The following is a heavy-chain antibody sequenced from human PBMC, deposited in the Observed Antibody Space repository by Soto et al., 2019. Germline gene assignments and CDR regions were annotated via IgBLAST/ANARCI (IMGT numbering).Heavy chain of an antibody. J-gene: IGHJ4*02. V-gene: IGHV1-69*12. D-gene: IGHD5-12*01. CDR3: ATGDYKWLAPDY. CDR1: GGTFSSYA. CDR2: IIPIFGTA. Sequence: QVQLVQSGAEVKKPGSSVKVSCKASGGTFSSYAISWVRQAPGQGLGWMGGIIPIFGTANYAQKFQGRVTITADESTSTAYMERSRLRSEDTAVYYCATGDYKWLAPDYWGQGTLVTVSS.